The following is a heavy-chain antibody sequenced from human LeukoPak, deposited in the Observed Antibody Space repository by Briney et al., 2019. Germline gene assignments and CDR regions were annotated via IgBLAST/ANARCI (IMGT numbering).Heavy chain of an antibody. V-gene: IGHV1-18*03. CDR3: ARTYYYDSSGYYLNWFDP. CDR2: ISAYNGNT. Sequence: GASVKVSCKASGYTFTSYGISWVRQAPGQGLEWMGWISAYNGNTNYAQKLQGRVTMTTDTSTSTAYMELRSLRSDDMAVYYCARTYYYDSSGYYLNWFDPWGQGTLVTVSS. CDR1: GYTFTSYG. D-gene: IGHD3-22*01. J-gene: IGHJ5*02.